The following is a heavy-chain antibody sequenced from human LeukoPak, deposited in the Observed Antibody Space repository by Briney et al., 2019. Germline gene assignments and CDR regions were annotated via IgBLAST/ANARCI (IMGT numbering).Heavy chain of an antibody. CDR2: ISSSGDYT. CDR3: TKRYNLYYFDY. J-gene: IGHJ4*02. V-gene: IGHV3-23*01. D-gene: IGHD1-20*01. Sequence: GGSLRLSCAVSGFTFNTYAMSWVRQAPGKGLEWVSSISSSGDYTYYGDSVKGRFTISRDNSKDTLFLQMNSLRVEDTAVYYCTKRYNLYYFDYWGQGTLVTVSS. CDR1: GFTFNTYA.